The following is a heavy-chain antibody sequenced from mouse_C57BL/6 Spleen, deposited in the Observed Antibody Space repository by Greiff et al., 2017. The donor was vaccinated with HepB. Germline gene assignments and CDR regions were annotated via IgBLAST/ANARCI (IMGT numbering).Heavy chain of an antibody. CDR2: ISDGGSYT. V-gene: IGHV5-4*03. J-gene: IGHJ4*01. Sequence: DVMLVESGGGLVKPGGSLKLSCAASGFTFSSYAMSWVRQTPEKRLEWVATISDGGSYTYYPDNVKGRFTISRDNAKNNLYLQMSHLKSEDTAMYYCARVRGYAMDYWGQGTSVTVSS. CDR1: GFTFSSYA. CDR3: ARVRGYAMDY.